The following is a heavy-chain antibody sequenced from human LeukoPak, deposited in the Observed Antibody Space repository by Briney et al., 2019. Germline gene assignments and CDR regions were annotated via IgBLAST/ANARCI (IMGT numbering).Heavy chain of an antibody. CDR2: IIPIVGTA. Sequence: SVKVSCKASGGTFSSYAISWVRQAPGQGLEWMGGIIPIVGTANYAQKFQGRVTITADESTSTAYMELSSLRSEDTAVYYCASGTMVRGVIIGPGDYWGQGTLVTVSS. J-gene: IGHJ4*02. V-gene: IGHV1-69*01. CDR1: GGTFSSYA. CDR3: ASGTMVRGVIIGPGDY. D-gene: IGHD3-10*01.